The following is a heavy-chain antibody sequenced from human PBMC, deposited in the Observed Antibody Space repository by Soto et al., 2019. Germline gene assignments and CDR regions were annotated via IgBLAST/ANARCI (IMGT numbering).Heavy chain of an antibody. CDR1: GYTFNNYF. Sequence: QVQLVQSGAEVRKPGASVKVSCKASGYTFNNYFMHWVRQAPAQGLEWMGVITPSSGSTTYAQRFQGRLTMTRDTSTSTVYMELRSLRSEDTAVYFCARDLVPIWNYVGLAPRAQHWFDPWGQGTLVTVSS. D-gene: IGHD1-7*01. CDR2: ITPSSGST. V-gene: IGHV1-46*02. CDR3: ARDLVPIWNYVGLAPRAQHWFDP. J-gene: IGHJ5*02.